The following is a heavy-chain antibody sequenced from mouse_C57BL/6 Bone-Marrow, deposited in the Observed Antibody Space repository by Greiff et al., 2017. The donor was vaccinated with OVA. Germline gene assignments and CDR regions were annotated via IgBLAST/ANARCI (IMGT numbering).Heavy chain of an antibody. J-gene: IGHJ4*01. D-gene: IGHD1-1*01. CDR3: AREDYGSSDAMDY. CDR2: INPSNGGT. CDR1: GYTFTSYW. V-gene: IGHV1-53*01. Sequence: VQLQQPGTELVKPGASVKLSCKASGYTFTSYWMHWVKQRPGQGLEWIGNINPSNGGTNYNEKFKSKATLTVDKSSSTAYMQLSSLTSEDSAVYYGAREDYGSSDAMDYWGQGTSVTVSS.